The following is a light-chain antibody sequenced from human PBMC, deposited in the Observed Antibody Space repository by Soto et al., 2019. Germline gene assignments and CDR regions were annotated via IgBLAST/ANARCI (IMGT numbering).Light chain of an antibody. CDR3: QQRGNWPPIT. CDR2: DAS. V-gene: IGKV3D-20*02. J-gene: IGKJ5*01. Sequence: EFVLTQSPGTLSLSPGERATLSCRASQTVRNNYLAWYQQKPGQAPRLLIYDASDRATGIPGRFRGSGSGTDFTLTISSLEPEDFAVYYCQQRGNWPPITFGQGTRLEIK. CDR1: QTVRNNY.